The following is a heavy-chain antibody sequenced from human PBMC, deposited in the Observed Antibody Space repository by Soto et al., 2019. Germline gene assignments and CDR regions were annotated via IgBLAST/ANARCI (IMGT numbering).Heavy chain of an antibody. V-gene: IGHV4-39*01. Sequence: SETLSLTCTVSGGSISSSSYYWGWIRQPPGKGLEWIGSIYYSGSTYYNPSLKSRVAISVDTSKNQFSLKLSSVTAADTAVYYCAGLVVVVPNWFDPWGQGTLVTVSS. D-gene: IGHD2-2*01. CDR3: AGLVVVVPNWFDP. CDR2: IYYSGST. CDR1: GGSISSSSYY. J-gene: IGHJ5*02.